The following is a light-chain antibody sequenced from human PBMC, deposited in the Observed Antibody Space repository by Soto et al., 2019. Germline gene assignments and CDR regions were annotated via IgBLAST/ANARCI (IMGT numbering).Light chain of an antibody. CDR3: NSYTVTTTPGYV. J-gene: IGLJ1*01. V-gene: IGLV2-14*03. CDR1: SSDIGGYDS. Sequence: QSVLTQPASVSGSPGQSITISCTGSSSDIGGYDSVSWYQQHPGRAPKLIIYDVSNRPSGVSDRFSGSKSGNTASLTISGLQAEDEADYYRNSYTVTTTPGYVFGAGTKVTVL. CDR2: DVS.